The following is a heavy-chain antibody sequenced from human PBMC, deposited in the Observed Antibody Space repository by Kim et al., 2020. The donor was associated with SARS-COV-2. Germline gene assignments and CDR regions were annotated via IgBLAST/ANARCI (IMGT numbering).Heavy chain of an antibody. J-gene: IGHJ4*02. D-gene: IGHD2-15*01. CDR2: K. V-gene: IGHV3-23*01. CDR3: AKDTGSRSFDY. Sequence: KYYAASMQGRLTISSEHAKNALFLQMNSLRAEESAIYYCAKDTGSRSFDYWGQGTLLTVSS.